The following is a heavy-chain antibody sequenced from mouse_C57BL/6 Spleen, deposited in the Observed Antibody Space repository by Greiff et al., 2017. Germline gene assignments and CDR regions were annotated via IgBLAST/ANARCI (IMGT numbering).Heavy chain of an antibody. CDR2: IYPRSGNT. D-gene: IGHD1-1*01. CDR1: GYTFTSYG. CDR3: ARTLITAVGEYYVDY. V-gene: IGHV1-81*01. Sequence: QVQLQQSGAELARPGASVKLSCKASGYTFTSYGISWVKQRTGQGLEWIGEIYPRSGNTYYNEKFKGKATLTADKSSSTAYMELRSLTSEDSAVSFCARTLITAVGEYYVDYWGQGTTLTVSS. J-gene: IGHJ2*01.